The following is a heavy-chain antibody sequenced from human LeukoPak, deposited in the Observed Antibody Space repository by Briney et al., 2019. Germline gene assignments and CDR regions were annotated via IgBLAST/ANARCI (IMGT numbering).Heavy chain of an antibody. Sequence: PGGSLRLSCVASGFTFSDYYMSWIRQAPGKGLEWVSYISSSGSTIYYADSVKGRFTISRDNAKNSLYLQMNSLRAEDTAVYYCASTMRYCSSTSCPTRQGVFGRFDPWGQGTLVTVSS. CDR1: GFTFSDYY. CDR2: ISSSGSTI. CDR3: ASTMRYCSSTSCPTRQGVFGRFDP. D-gene: IGHD2-2*01. V-gene: IGHV3-11*01. J-gene: IGHJ5*02.